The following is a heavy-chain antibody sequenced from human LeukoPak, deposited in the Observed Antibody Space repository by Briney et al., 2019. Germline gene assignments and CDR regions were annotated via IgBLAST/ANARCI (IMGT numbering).Heavy chain of an antibody. CDR2: LYRDDSK. V-gene: IGHV2-5*02. D-gene: IGHD6-6*01. CDR1: GFSVSTSGVG. CDR3: AYRRYSTSSFGSFDV. J-gene: IGHJ3*01. Sequence: ESGPTLVKPTQTLTLTCTFSGFSVSTSGVGVGWIRQPPGKALEWLALLYRDDSKPYNPSLRDRLTITQDTSKNQVVLTMTNMDPADTATYFCAYRRYSTSSFGSFDVWGQGTVVTVSS.